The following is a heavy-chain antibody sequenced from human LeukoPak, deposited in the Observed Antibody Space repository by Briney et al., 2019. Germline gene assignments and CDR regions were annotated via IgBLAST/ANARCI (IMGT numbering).Heavy chain of an antibody. Sequence: PGGSLRLSCAASGFTFSSYEMNWVRQAPGKGLEWVANIKQDGGEIYYVDSVKGRFTISRDNAKNSLSLQMNSLRAEDTAVYYCVRDKVVGATHFDYWGQGTLVTVSS. CDR1: GFTFSSYE. CDR3: VRDKVVGATHFDY. J-gene: IGHJ4*02. V-gene: IGHV3-7*01. CDR2: IKQDGGEI. D-gene: IGHD1-26*01.